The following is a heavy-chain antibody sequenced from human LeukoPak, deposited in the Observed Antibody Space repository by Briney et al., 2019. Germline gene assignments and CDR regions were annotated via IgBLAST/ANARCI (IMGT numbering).Heavy chain of an antibody. Sequence: PGGSLRLSCAASGFTFSSYGMHWVRQAPGKGLEWVSAISGRGSSTYYADSVKGRFTISRDNSKNTLYLQMNSLRAADAAVYYCANTYYYDSSGYFGYWGQGTLVAVSS. CDR2: ISGRGSST. D-gene: IGHD3-22*01. J-gene: IGHJ4*02. CDR1: GFTFSSYG. V-gene: IGHV3-23*01. CDR3: ANTYYYDSSGYFGY.